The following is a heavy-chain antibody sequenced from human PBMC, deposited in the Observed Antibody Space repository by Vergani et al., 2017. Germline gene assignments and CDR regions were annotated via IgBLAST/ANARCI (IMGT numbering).Heavy chain of an antibody. CDR1: GYIFSNFW. Sequence: EVQLVQSGAEVKKPGESLKISCQGFGYIFSNFWIGWVRQRPGRGLEWMGIIYPGDSEVKSNPTFRGQVIFSVDTSVNTAYLQWRSLQASDTATYFCASGGHGSENGGALQLWGQGTNITVSS. D-gene: IGHD3-10*01. V-gene: IGHV5-51*03. CDR2: IYPGDSEV. J-gene: IGHJ3*01. CDR3: ASGGHGSENGGALQL.